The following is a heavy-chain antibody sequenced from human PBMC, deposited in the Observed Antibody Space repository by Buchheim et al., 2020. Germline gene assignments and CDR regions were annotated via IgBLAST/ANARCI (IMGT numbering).Heavy chain of an antibody. J-gene: IGHJ4*02. CDR1: GGSISSSSYY. Sequence: QLQLQESGPGLVKPSETLSLTCTVSGGSISSSSYYWGWVRQPPGKGLEWIGSIYHSGSTYYNPSLQSRVTISVDTSKNQFSLKLSSVTAADTAVYYCAESNNWYGVEDCWGQGTL. D-gene: IGHD6-13*01. CDR2: IYHSGST. CDR3: AESNNWYGVEDC. V-gene: IGHV4-39*01.